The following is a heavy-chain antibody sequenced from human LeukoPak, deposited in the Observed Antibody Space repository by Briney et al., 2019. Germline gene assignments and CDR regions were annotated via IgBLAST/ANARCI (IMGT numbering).Heavy chain of an antibody. Sequence: GESLKISCKGSGYSFTSYWIGGARQMPGKGLEWMGIIYPGDSDTRYSPSFQGQVTISADKSISTAYLQWSSLKASDTAMYHCARNVDTAMDNWGQGTLVTVSS. D-gene: IGHD5-18*01. CDR3: ARNVDTAMDN. CDR1: GYSFTSYW. CDR2: IYPGDSDT. J-gene: IGHJ4*02. V-gene: IGHV5-51*01.